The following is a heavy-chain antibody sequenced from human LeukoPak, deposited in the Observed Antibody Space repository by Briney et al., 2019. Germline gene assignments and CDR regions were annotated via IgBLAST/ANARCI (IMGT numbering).Heavy chain of an antibody. CDR3: ARLSYDSGTHYTCYEC. Sequence: GGSLRLSCTASGFNFSTYWMTWVRQVPGKGLEWVANIKEDGSAKYYVDSVKGRFTISRDNAKNSVYLQMNSLRADDTAVYYCARLSYDSGTHYTCYECWGQGTLVTVSS. V-gene: IGHV3-7*01. J-gene: IGHJ4*02. CDR2: IKEDGSAK. CDR1: GFNFSTYW. D-gene: IGHD3-10*01.